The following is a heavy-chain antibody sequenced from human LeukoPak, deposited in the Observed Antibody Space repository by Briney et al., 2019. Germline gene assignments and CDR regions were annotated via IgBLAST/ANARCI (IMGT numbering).Heavy chain of an antibody. CDR3: ARDSLYESGPPVDY. CDR1: GYTFTGYY. CDR2: INPNSGGT. Sequence: GASVKVSCKASGYTFTGYYMHWVRQAPGQGLEWMGWINPNSGGTNYAQKFQGRVTMTRDTSISTAYMELSRLRSDDTAVYYCARDSLYESGPPVDYWGQGTLVTVSS. J-gene: IGHJ4*02. D-gene: IGHD2/OR15-2a*01. V-gene: IGHV1-2*02.